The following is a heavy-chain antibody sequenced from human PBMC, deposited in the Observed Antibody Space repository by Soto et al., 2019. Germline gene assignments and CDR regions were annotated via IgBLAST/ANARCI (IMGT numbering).Heavy chain of an antibody. D-gene: IGHD3-3*01. CDR2: SYWDDDK. Sequence: QITLKESGPTLVKPTQTLTLTCTFSGFSLSTSGVGVGWIRQPPGKALEGLARSYWDDDKRYSPSLKSRLTITNDTSKSQVVLTVTNMDPVDTATYYCAHLRFLEWCLDYWGQGTLVTVSS. CDR1: GFSLSTSGVG. V-gene: IGHV2-5*02. J-gene: IGHJ4*02. CDR3: AHLRFLEWCLDY.